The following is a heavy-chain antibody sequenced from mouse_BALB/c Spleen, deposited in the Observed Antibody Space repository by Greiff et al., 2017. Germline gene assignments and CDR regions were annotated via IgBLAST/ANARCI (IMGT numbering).Heavy chain of an antibody. V-gene: IGHV1-80*01. CDR3: ARGNYVDYYAMDY. CDR2: IYPGDGDT. J-gene: IGHJ4*01. CDR1: GYAFSSYW. Sequence: QVQLQQSGAELVRPGSSVKISCKASGYAFSSYWMNWVKQRPGQGLEWIGQIYPGDGDTNYNGKFKGKATLTADKSSSTAYMQLSSLTSEDSAVYFCARGNYVDYYAMDYWGQGTSVTVSS. D-gene: IGHD2-1*01.